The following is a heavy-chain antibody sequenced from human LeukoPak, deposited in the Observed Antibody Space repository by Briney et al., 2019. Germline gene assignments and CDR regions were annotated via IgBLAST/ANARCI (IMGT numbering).Heavy chain of an antibody. V-gene: IGHV3-7*03. CDR3: ARGGEIVVVPAADGWFDP. CDR2: IKQDGSEK. J-gene: IGHJ5*02. D-gene: IGHD2-2*01. CDR1: GFTFSSYW. Sequence: PGGCLRLSCAASGFTFSSYWMSWVRQAPGKGLEWVANIKQDGSEKYYVDSVKGRFTISRDNAKNSLYLQMNSLRAEDTAVYYCARGGEIVVVPAADGWFDPWGQGTLVTVSS.